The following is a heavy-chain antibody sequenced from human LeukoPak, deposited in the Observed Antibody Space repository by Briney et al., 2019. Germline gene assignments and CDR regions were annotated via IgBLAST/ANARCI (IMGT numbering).Heavy chain of an antibody. V-gene: IGHV3-30*02. CDR1: GFTFSTYG. D-gene: IGHD1-1*01. CDR3: TKVMEQQLVSTDY. Sequence: GGSLRLSCAASGFTFSTYGMHWVRQAPGKGLEWVAFIRYDGSNENYTDSVKGRFTISRDNSKNTWYLQMNSLRTEDTAIYYCTKVMEQQLVSTDYWGQGTLVTVSS. J-gene: IGHJ4*02. CDR2: IRYDGSNE.